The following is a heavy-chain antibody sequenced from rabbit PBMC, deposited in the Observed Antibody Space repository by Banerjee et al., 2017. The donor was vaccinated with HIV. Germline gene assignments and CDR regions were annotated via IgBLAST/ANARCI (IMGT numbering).Heavy chain of an antibody. J-gene: IGHJ3*01. V-gene: IGHV1S40*01. Sequence: QSLEESGGDLVKPGASLTLSCKASGFTLSSYYMCWVRQAPGKGLEWIGYMDIGSGSTDYASWAKGRFTISKTSSTTVTLQMTSLTAADTATYFCARAPHGEVHLFTRLDFWGQGTLVTVS. D-gene: IGHD5-1*01. CDR3: ARAPHGEVHLFTRLDF. CDR1: GFTLSSYY. CDR2: MDIGSGST.